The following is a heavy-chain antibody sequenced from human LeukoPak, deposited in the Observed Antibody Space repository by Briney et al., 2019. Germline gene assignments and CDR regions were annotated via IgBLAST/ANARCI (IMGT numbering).Heavy chain of an antibody. CDR3: AKGDDYYDSHSGPDRGAFDI. Sequence: GGSLRLSCAASGFTFSSYGVHWVRQAPGKGLEWVAFIRYDGSNKYYADSVKGRFTISRDNSKNTLYLQMNSLRAEDTAVYYCAKGDDYYDSHSGPDRGAFDIWGQGTMVTVSS. J-gene: IGHJ3*02. V-gene: IGHV3-30*02. CDR2: IRYDGSNK. CDR1: GFTFSSYG. D-gene: IGHD3-22*01.